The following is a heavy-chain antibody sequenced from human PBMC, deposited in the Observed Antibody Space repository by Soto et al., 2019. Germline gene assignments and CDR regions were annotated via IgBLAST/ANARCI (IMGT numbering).Heavy chain of an antibody. Sequence: LRLSCAASGFTFGNYGMHWVRQPPGKGLEWMSSILYDGSDKYYADSVKGRFTISRDGSKNTLYLQMHSLRAEDTAVYYCAKDVSSGITSFDLWGRGTLVTVSS. CDR2: ILYDGSDK. V-gene: IGHV3-30*18. CDR1: GFTFGNYG. CDR3: AKDVSSGITSFDL. J-gene: IGHJ2*01. D-gene: IGHD3-3*01.